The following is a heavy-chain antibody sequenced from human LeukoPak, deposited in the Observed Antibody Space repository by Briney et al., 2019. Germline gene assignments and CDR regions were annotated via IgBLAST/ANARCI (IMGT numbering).Heavy chain of an antibody. CDR1: GGSISSNY. CDR2: IYNSGST. CDR3: ARQGGSFAFDI. J-gene: IGHJ3*02. Sequence: KPSETLSLTCTVSGGSISSNYWSWIRQPPGKGLEWIGYIYNSGSTNYNPSLKSRVTISVDTSKNQFSLKLNSVTAADTAVYYCARQGGSFAFDIWGQGTLVTVSS. D-gene: IGHD1-26*01. V-gene: IGHV4-59*08.